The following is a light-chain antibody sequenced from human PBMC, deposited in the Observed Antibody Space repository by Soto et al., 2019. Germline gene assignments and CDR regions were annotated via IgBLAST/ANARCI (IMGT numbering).Light chain of an antibody. J-gene: IGKJ1*01. CDR1: QSVSSNY. Sequence: EIVLTQTPGTLSLSPGERATLSCRASQSVSSNYVAWYQQKRGQAPRLLIYGASSRATGIPTRFSGSGSGTDFTLTISRLEPEDFAVYYCQQYDTSARTIGQGTKVEI. CDR3: QQYDTSART. CDR2: GAS. V-gene: IGKV3-20*01.